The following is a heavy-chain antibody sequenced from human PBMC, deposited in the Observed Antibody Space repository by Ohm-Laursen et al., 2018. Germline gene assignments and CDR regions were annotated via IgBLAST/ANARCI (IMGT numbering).Heavy chain of an antibody. J-gene: IGHJ3*01. CDR1: GLTLKSYS. CDR3: AKVVYSSYMDV. D-gene: IGHD2-8*01. CDR2: ISFSGSHI. V-gene: IGHV3-21*04. Sequence: GSLRLSCAAFGLTLKSYSMNWVRQAPGKGLEWVSSISFSGSHIYYADSVKGRFTISRDNSKNTLYLQMNSLRAEDTAVYYCAKVVYSSYMDVWGQGTMVTVSS.